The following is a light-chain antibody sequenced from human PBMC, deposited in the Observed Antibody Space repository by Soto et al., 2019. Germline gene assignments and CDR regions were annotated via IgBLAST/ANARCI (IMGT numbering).Light chain of an antibody. V-gene: IGKV1-5*01. CDR1: QSISSW. CDR3: QQYDSPVWT. Sequence: DIHMTQSPSTLSASVGDRVTITCRASQSISSWLAWYQQKPGKAPKLLIYDVSSLDSGVPSRFSGSGSGTEFTLTISSLQPDDVATYYCQQYDSPVWTFGQGTKV. CDR2: DVS. J-gene: IGKJ1*01.